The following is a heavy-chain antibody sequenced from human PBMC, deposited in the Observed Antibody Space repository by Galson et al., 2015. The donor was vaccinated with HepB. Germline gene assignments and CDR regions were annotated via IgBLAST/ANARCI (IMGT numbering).Heavy chain of an antibody. J-gene: IGHJ6*02. D-gene: IGHD5-18*01. Sequence: QSGAEVKKPGESLRISCKGSRYSFTNYWITWVCQMPGKGLEWMGRIDPSDSYTNYSPSFQGHVTISADKSISTAYLQWSSLKASDTAMYYCARPRTADYGMDVWGQGATVTVSS. CDR1: RYSFTNYW. V-gene: IGHV5-10-1*01. CDR2: IDPSDSYT. CDR3: ARPRTADYGMDV.